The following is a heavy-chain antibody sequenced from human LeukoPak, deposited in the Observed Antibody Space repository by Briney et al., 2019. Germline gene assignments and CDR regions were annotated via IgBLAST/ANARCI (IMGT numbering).Heavy chain of an antibody. J-gene: IGHJ1*01. Sequence: QSGGSLRLSCAASGFTFSSNWMSWVRQAPGKGLEWVANIKQDGSEKYYVDSVKGRFTISRDNAKNSLYLQMNSQRAEDTAVYYCARDPPLITAAGSRYFQHWGQGTLVTVSS. D-gene: IGHD6-13*01. V-gene: IGHV3-7*01. CDR1: GFTFSSNW. CDR2: IKQDGSEK. CDR3: ARDPPLITAAGSRYFQH.